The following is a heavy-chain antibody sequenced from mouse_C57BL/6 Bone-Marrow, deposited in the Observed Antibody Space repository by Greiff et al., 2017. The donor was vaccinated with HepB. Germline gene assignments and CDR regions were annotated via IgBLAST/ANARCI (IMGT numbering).Heavy chain of an antibody. CDR3: TTYYYGSRHWYFDV. CDR2: IDPENGDT. CDR1: GFNIKDDY. Sequence: EVQLQQSGAELVRPGASVKLSCTASGFNIKDDYMHWVKQRPEQGLEWIGWIDPENGDTEYASKFQGKATITADPSSSTAYLQLSSLTSEDTAVYYCTTYYYGSRHWYFDVWGTGTTVTVSS. V-gene: IGHV14-4*01. D-gene: IGHD1-1*01. J-gene: IGHJ1*03.